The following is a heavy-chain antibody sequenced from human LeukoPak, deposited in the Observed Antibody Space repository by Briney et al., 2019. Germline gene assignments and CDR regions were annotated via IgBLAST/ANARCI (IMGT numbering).Heavy chain of an antibody. CDR3: AREDCTNGVCLSFDY. D-gene: IGHD2-8*01. J-gene: IGHJ4*02. V-gene: IGHV4-34*01. Sequence: SSETLSLTCAVYGGSFSGYYWSWIRQPPGKGLEWIGEINHSGSTNYNPSLKSRVTISVDTSKNQFSLKLSSVTAADTAVYFCAREDCTNGVCLSFDYWGQGTLVTVSS. CDR1: GGSFSGYY. CDR2: INHSGST.